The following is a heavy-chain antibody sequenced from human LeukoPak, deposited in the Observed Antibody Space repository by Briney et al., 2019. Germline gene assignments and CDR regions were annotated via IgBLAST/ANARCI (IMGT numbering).Heavy chain of an antibody. CDR3: ARVGHSSGWYLFSGWFDP. J-gene: IGHJ5*02. Sequence: SETLSLTCTVSGGSISSYYWSWIRQPPGKGLEWIGYIYYSGSTNYNPSLKSRVTISVDTSKNQFSLKLSSVTAADTAVYYCARVGHSSGWYLFSGWFDPWGQGTLVTVSS. D-gene: IGHD6-19*01. CDR2: IYYSGST. CDR1: GGSISSYY. V-gene: IGHV4-59*01.